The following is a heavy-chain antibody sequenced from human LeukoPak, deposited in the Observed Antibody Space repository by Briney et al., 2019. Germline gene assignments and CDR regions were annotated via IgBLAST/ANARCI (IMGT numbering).Heavy chain of an antibody. V-gene: IGHV3-15*01. J-gene: IGHJ4*02. Sequence: GGSLRLSCAASGFTFSNAWMSWVRQAPGKGLVWFGRIKSKTDGGTTDYAAPVKGRFTISRDDSKNTLYLQMNSLKTEDTAVYYCTTGAPANWGQGTLVTVSS. CDR3: TTGAPAN. D-gene: IGHD6-25*01. CDR2: IKSKTDGGTT. CDR1: GFTFSNAW.